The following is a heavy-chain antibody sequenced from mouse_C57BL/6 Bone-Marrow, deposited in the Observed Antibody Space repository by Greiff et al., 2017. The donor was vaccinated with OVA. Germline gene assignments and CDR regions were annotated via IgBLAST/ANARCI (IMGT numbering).Heavy chain of an antibody. D-gene: IGHD1-1*01. J-gene: IGHJ4*01. CDR2: INPYNGGT. CDR1: GYTFTDYY. Sequence: EVQLQESGPVLVKPGASVKMSCKASGYTFTDYYMNWVKQSHGKSLEWIGVINPYNGGTSYNQKFKGKATLTVDKSSSTAHMELNSLTSEDSAVDYCARGYGSSPYAMDYWGQGTSVTVSS. CDR3: ARGYGSSPYAMDY. V-gene: IGHV1-19*01.